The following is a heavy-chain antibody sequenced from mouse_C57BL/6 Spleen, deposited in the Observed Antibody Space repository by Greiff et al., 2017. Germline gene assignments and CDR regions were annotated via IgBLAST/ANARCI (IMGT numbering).Heavy chain of an antibody. V-gene: IGHV1-5*01. CDR1: GYTFTSYW. CDR3: TRWDYYGSSYDWYFDV. D-gene: IGHD1-1*01. Sequence: SGTVLARPGASVKMSCKTSGYTFTSYWMHWVKQRPGQGLEWIGAIYPGNSDTSYNQKFKGKAKLTAVTSASTAYMELSSLTNEDSAVYYCTRWDYYGSSYDWYFDVWGTGTTVTVSS. J-gene: IGHJ1*03. CDR2: IYPGNSDT.